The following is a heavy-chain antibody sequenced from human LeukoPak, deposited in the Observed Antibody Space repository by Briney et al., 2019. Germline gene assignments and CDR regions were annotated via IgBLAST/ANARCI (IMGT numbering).Heavy chain of an antibody. V-gene: IGHV3-30*03. J-gene: IGHJ4*02. CDR2: ISYDGSNK. CDR3: VGEPTGGYRFDY. CDR1: GFTFSSYG. Sequence: GGSLRLSCAASGFTFSSYGMHWVRQAPGKGLEWVAVISYDGSNKYYADSVKGRFTISRDNSKNTLYLQMNSPRAEDTAVYFCVGEPTGGYRFDYWGQGILVTVSS. D-gene: IGHD3-22*01.